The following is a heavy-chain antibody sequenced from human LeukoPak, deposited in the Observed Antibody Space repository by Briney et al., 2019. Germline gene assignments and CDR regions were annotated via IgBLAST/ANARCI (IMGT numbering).Heavy chain of an antibody. CDR1: GLTFDDYA. D-gene: IGHD1-26*01. Sequence: GRSLRLSCAASGLTFDDYAMHWVRRAPGKGLEWVSGISWNGGSIGYADSVKGRFTISRDNAKNSLYLQMNSLRAEDTALYYCAKGYRATLSGPIDYWGQGTLVTVSS. J-gene: IGHJ4*02. V-gene: IGHV3-9*01. CDR3: AKGYRATLSGPIDY. CDR2: ISWNGGSI.